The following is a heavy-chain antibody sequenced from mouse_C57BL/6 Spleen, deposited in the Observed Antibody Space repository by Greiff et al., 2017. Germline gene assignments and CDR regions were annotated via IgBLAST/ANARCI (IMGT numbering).Heavy chain of an antibody. D-gene: IGHD1-1*01. CDR3: ARGYGSGPYYFDY. CDR2: IHPNSGST. Sequence: VQLQQPGAELVKPGASVKLSCKASGYTFTSYWMHWVKQRPGQGLEWIGMIHPNSGSTNYNEKFKSKATLTVDKSSSTAYMQLSSLTSEDSAVYYCARGYGSGPYYFDYWGQGTTLTVSS. CDR1: GYTFTSYW. J-gene: IGHJ2*01. V-gene: IGHV1-64*01.